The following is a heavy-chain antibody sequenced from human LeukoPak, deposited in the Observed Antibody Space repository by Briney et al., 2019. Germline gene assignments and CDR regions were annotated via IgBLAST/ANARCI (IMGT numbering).Heavy chain of an antibody. Sequence: PGGPLRLSCAASGFTFSDYSMHAVRQAPGKGLEWVAVISYDGSKKFYVDSVKGRFTISRGNSKNTVYLQMNSLRAEDTAVYYCVREANHVEMAFDIWGQGTMVIVSS. D-gene: IGHD5-24*01. CDR2: ISYDGSKK. J-gene: IGHJ3*02. CDR1: GFTFSDYS. V-gene: IGHV3-30*01. CDR3: VREANHVEMAFDI.